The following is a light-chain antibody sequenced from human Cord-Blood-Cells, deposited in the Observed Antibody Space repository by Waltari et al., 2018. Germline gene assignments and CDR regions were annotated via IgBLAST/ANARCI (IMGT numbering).Light chain of an antibody. CDR3: QQRSNWQIT. CDR1: QRVSSY. Sequence: ELVLTQSPVTLPLSPGERATLSCRASQRVSSYLAWYQQKPGQAPRLLIYDASNRATGIPARFSGSGPGTDFTLTSNSLERENFAVYYCQQRSNWQITFGQGTRLEIQ. CDR2: DAS. V-gene: IGKV3D-11*02. J-gene: IGKJ5*01.